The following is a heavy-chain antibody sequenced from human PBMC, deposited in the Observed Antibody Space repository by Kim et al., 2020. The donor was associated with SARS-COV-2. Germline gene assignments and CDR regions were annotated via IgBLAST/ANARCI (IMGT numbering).Heavy chain of an antibody. CDR3: ARADTMIAYAFDI. J-gene: IGHJ3*02. D-gene: IGHD3-22*01. CDR1: GITFSSYW. CDR2: INSDGRST. Sequence: GGSLRLSCTASGITFSSYWMHWVRQAPGKGLVWVARINSDGRSTGYADAVQGRFTISRDNVKNTLFLQMNSLRDEDTAVYYCARADTMIAYAFDIWGQGT. V-gene: IGHV3-74*01.